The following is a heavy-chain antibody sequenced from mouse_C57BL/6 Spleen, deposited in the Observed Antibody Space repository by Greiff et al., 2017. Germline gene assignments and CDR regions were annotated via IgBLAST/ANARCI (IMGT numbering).Heavy chain of an antibody. J-gene: IGHJ2*01. CDR3: ARSGNYYGSSYCYFDY. Sequence: VQLQQPGAELVRPGTSVKLSCKASGYTFTSYWMHWVKQRPGQGLEWIGVIDPSDSYTNYNQKFKGKATLTVDTSSSTAYMQLSSLTSEDSAVYYCARSGNYYGSSYCYFDYWGQGTTLTVPS. D-gene: IGHD1-1*01. CDR1: GYTFTSYW. V-gene: IGHV1-59*01. CDR2: IDPSDSYT.